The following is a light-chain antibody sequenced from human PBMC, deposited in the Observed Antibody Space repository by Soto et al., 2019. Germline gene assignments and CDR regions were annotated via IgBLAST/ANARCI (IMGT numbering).Light chain of an antibody. CDR2: DAS. V-gene: IGKV1-6*01. CDR3: LQDYNYPYT. Sequence: ALQMTQSPSSLSASVGDRVTITCRASQGIRNDLGWYQQKPGKAPKLLIYDASSLQSGVPSRFTGSGSGTDFTLTITSLQPEDFATYYCLQDYNYPYTVGQGTKLEFK. CDR1: QGIRND. J-gene: IGKJ2*01.